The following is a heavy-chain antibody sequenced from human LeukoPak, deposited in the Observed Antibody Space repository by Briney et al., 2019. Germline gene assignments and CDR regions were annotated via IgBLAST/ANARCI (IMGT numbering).Heavy chain of an antibody. CDR2: IRSKAHGGTT. V-gene: IGHV3-49*04. CDR1: GFTFGDYA. J-gene: IGHJ3*01. CDR3: ARDKMAENDAQDV. D-gene: IGHD1-1*01. Sequence: GGSLRLSRTASGFTFGDYAMSWVRQAPGKGLEWVGFIRSKAHGGTTDYAASVKGRFIISRDDSKSIAYLQMDSLKTEDTAVYYCARDKMAENDAQDVWGQGTMVTVSS.